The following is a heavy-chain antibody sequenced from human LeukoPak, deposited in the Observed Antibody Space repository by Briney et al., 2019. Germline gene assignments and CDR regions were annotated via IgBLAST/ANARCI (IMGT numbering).Heavy chain of an antibody. J-gene: IGHJ4*02. Sequence: ASVKVSCKTSGYTFTGYYMHWGRQAPGQGLECMGWINPNSGGTNYAQKFQGRVTMTRDTSISTAYMELSRLRSDDTAVYYCARYNGDYAFDYWGQGTLVTVSS. V-gene: IGHV1-2*02. CDR3: ARYNGDYAFDY. CDR1: GYTFTGYY. D-gene: IGHD4-17*01. CDR2: INPNSGGT.